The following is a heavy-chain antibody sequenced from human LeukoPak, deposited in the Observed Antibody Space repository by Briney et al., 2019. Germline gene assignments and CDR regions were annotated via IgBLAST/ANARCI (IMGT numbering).Heavy chain of an antibody. CDR3: ARDFGEEWLSSNDY. CDR2: IEQDGSEK. J-gene: IGHJ4*02. Sequence: GGSLRLSCAASGFTFSSYWMSWVRQAPGKGLEWVANIEQDGSEKYYVDSVKGRFTISRDNSRNTLYLQMNSLRAEDTAVYYCARDFGEEWLSSNDYWGQGTLVTVSS. D-gene: IGHD3-3*01. CDR1: GFTFSSYW. V-gene: IGHV3-7*01.